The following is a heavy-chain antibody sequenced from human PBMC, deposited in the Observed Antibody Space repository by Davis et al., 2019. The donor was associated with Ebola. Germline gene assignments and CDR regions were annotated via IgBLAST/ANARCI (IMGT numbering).Heavy chain of an antibody. J-gene: IGHJ6*02. CDR1: GGTFNRYA. CDR3: ARNLHTSGWYYPNYYYYGMDV. V-gene: IGHV1-69*13. CDR2: IIPILTAG. Sequence: SVKVSCKASGGTFNRYAISWVRQAPGQGLEWMGGIIPILTAGDYAQKFQGRVTITADESTSTAYMELKNLRSEDTAVYYCARNLHTSGWYYPNYYYYGMDVWGQGTTVTVSS. D-gene: IGHD6-19*01.